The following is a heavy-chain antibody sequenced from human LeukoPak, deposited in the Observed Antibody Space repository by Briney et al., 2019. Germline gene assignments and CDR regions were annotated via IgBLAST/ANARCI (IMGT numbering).Heavy chain of an antibody. J-gene: IGHJ4*02. D-gene: IGHD2-15*01. CDR3: AKAPVTTCSGAYCYPFDY. Sequence: GGSLRLSCAASGFTLSSYAMSWVRQGPGMGPEWVSAISVSGNTYHADSVKGRFTISRDSSKNTLYLQMNSLRAGDAAVYYWAKAPVTTCSGAYCYPFDYWSQGTLVTVSS. V-gene: IGHV3-23*01. CDR1: GFTLSSYA. CDR2: ISVSGNT.